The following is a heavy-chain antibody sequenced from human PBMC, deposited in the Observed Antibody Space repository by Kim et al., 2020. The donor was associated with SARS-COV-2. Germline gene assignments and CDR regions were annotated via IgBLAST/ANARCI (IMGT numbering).Heavy chain of an antibody. CDR3: ARSNIAARPLYYFDY. Sequence: SETLSLTCTVSGGSISSSSYYWGWIRQPPGKGLEWIGSIYYSGSTYYNPSLKSRVTISVDTSKNQFSLKLSSVTAADTAVYYCARSNIAARPLYYFDYWGQGTLVTVSS. CDR1: GGSISSSSYY. J-gene: IGHJ4*02. D-gene: IGHD6-6*01. V-gene: IGHV4-39*01. CDR2: IYYSGST.